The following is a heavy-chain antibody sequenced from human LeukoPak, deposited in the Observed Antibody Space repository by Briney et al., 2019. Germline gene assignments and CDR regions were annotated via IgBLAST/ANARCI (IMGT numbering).Heavy chain of an antibody. V-gene: IGHV3-23*01. Sequence: GGSLRLSCAASGFTFSNHGMNWVRQAPGKGLEWVSGISPSGDITYYADSVKGRFTISRDNSKNTLYLQMNSLRPEDTALYYCAKDRIVVGNDAFDIWGQGTMVTVSS. CDR2: ISPSGDIT. D-gene: IGHD3-22*01. CDR1: GFTFSNHG. CDR3: AKDRIVVGNDAFDI. J-gene: IGHJ3*02.